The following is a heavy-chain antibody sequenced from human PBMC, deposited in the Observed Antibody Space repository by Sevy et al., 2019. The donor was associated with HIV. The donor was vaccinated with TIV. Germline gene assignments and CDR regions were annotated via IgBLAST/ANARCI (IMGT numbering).Heavy chain of an antibody. CDR3: TRVIPGTTGTTLPPF. J-gene: IGHJ3*01. Sequence: GGSLRLSCTASGFTFGDYAMSWVRQAPGKGLEWVGFIRSKAYGGTTEHAASVKGRFTISRDDSKSIAYLQMNSLKTEDTAVYYCTRVIPGTTGTTLPPFWGQGTMVTVSS. CDR2: IRSKAYGGTT. CDR1: GFTFGDYA. V-gene: IGHV3-49*04. D-gene: IGHD1-1*01.